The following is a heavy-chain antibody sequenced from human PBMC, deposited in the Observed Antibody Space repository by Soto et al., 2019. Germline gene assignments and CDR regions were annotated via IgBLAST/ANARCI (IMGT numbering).Heavy chain of an antibody. CDR1: GYTFTGYY. Sequence: ASLKVSCKASGYTFTGYYIHWLRQALGQGLEWMGWINPNSGGTNYAQKFQGWVTMTRDTSISTAYMELSRLRSDDTAVYYCARDGKIEGGFGELLTDHGMAVWGQGTTVTVSS. J-gene: IGHJ6*02. CDR3: ARDGKIEGGFGELLTDHGMAV. CDR2: INPNSGGT. V-gene: IGHV1-2*04. D-gene: IGHD3-10*01.